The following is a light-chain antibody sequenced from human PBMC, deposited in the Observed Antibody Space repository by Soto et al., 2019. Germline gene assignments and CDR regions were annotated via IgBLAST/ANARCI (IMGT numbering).Light chain of an antibody. CDR1: SSDVGGYIY. CDR2: EVS. Sequence: QSALTQPASVSGSPGQSITISCTGTSSDVGGYIYVSWYQQHPGKAPKLMIYEVSNRPSGVSNRFSGSKSGNTASLTISGLQAEDEADYYCSSYSRTCFYVFGTGTKLTVL. CDR3: SSYSRTCFYV. V-gene: IGLV2-14*01. J-gene: IGLJ1*01.